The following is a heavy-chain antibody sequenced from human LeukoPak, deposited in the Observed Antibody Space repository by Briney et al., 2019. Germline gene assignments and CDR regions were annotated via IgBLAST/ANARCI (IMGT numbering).Heavy chain of an antibody. V-gene: IGHV4-4*07. CDR1: SGSFSSYF. CDR2: IYTSGST. J-gene: IGHJ1*01. Sequence: SETLSLTCTVSSGSFSSYFWSWIRQPAGKGLEWIGRIYTSGSTNYNPSLKSRVTMSVDTSKNQFSLKLTSVTAADTAVYYCARGGWSAAEYFQHWGQGTLVTVSS. CDR3: ARGGWSAAEYFQH.